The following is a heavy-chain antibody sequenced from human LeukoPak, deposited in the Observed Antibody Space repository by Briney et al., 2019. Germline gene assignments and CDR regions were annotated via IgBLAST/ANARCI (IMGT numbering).Heavy chain of an antibody. V-gene: IGHV3-15*01. CDR3: TTDLENLGYCSSTSCYNGQRDY. CDR1: GFTFSNAW. CDR2: IKSKTDGGTT. J-gene: IGHJ4*02. Sequence: PGGSLRLSCAASGFTFSNAWMSWVRQAPGKGLEWVGRIKSKTDGGTTDYAAPVKGRFTISRDDSKNTLYLQMNSLKTEDTAVYYCTTDLENLGYCSSTSCYNGQRDYWGQGTLVTVSS. D-gene: IGHD2-2*02.